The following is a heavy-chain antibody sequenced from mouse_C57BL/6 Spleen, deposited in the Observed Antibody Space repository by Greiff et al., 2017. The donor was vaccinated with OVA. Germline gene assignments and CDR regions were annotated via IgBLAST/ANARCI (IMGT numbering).Heavy chain of an antibody. CDR2: IDPSDSYT. J-gene: IGHJ4*01. CDR1: GYTFTSYW. CDR3: ARGDYYGSSYYYAMDY. D-gene: IGHD1-1*01. Sequence: QVQLQQPGAELVKPGASVKLSCKASGYTFTSYWMQWVKQRPGQGLEWIGEIDPSDSYTNYNQKFKGQATLTVDTSSSTAYMQLSSLTAEDSAVYYCARGDYYGSSYYYAMDYWGQGTSVTVSS. V-gene: IGHV1-50*01.